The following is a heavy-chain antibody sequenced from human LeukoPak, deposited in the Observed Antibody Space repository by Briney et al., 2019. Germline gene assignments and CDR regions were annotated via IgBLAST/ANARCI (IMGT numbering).Heavy chain of an antibody. V-gene: IGHV1-18*01. D-gene: IGHD5-24*01. CDR3: ARSRMAGAFDY. CDR1: GGTFSSYA. CDR2: ISAYNGNT. Sequence: ASVKVSCKASGGTFSSYAISWVRQAPGQGLEWMGWISAYNGNTNYAQKLQGRVTMTTDTSTSTAYMELRSLRSDDTAVYYCARSRMAGAFDYWGQGTLVTVSS. J-gene: IGHJ4*02.